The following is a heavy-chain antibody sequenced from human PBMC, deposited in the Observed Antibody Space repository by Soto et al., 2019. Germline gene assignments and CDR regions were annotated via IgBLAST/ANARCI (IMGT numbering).Heavy chain of an antibody. CDR1: GYTFTSYG. Sequence: QVQLVQSGAEVKKPGASVKVSCKASGYTFTSYGISWVRQAPGQGLEWMGWISAYNGNTNYAQKLQGRVTMTTDTSTSTAYMELRSLRSDDTAVYYCAIDSRIVGATNPFDYWGQGTLVTVSS. J-gene: IGHJ4*02. CDR2: ISAYNGNT. D-gene: IGHD1-26*01. CDR3: AIDSRIVGATNPFDY. V-gene: IGHV1-18*01.